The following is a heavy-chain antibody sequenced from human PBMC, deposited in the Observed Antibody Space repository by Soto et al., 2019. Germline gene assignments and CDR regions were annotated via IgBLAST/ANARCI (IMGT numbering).Heavy chain of an antibody. J-gene: IGHJ4*02. D-gene: IGHD3-22*01. CDR3: AHSSGHHYYFDS. V-gene: IGHV3-53*01. Sequence: EQLVESGGGLLQPGGSLRISCAFSGLTVIRNYMSWVRQAPGKGLDWVSVLYSGVSSSYAESVKGRFTISRDSSKNILFLQMNSLRPEDTAIYYCAHSSGHHYYFDSWGQGTLVTVSS. CDR2: LYSGVSS. CDR1: GLTVIRNY.